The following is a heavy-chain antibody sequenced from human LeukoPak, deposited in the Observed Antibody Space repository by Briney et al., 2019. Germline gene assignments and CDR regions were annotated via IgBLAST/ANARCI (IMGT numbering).Heavy chain of an antibody. CDR3: ARNGSGLDY. CDR1: GGSFSSYY. CDR2: IDHSGSN. Sequence: SETLSLTCAVYGGSFSSYYWSWIRQPPGKGLEWIGEIDHSGSNNYNPALKSRVTISVDTSKKQFSLKLSSVTAADTAVYYCARNGSGLDYWGQGTLVTVSS. D-gene: IGHD3-10*01. V-gene: IGHV4-34*01. J-gene: IGHJ4*02.